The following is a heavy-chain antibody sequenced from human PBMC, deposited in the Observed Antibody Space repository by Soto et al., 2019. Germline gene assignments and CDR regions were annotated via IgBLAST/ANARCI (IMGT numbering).Heavy chain of an antibody. CDR1: GFTFSSYS. V-gene: IGHV3-21*01. CDR2: ISSSSSYI. Sequence: EVQLVESGGGLVKPGGSLRLSCAASGFTFSSYSMNWVRQAPGKGLEWVSSISSSSSYIYYADSVKGRFTISRDNAKNSLYLQMNGLRAEDTAVYYCARDLAYYDFWSGYRVPMDVWGKGTTVTVSS. D-gene: IGHD3-3*01. CDR3: ARDLAYYDFWSGYRVPMDV. J-gene: IGHJ6*04.